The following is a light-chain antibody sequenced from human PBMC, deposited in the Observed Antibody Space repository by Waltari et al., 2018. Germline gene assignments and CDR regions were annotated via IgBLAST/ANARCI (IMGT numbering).Light chain of an antibody. V-gene: IGKV3-20*01. Sequence: EIVLTQSPGTLSLSPGERATLSCRASQIVSSNYLAWYQQKPGKAPRLLIYGASSRATGVPDRFSGSGSGTDFTLTISRLEPEDFAVYYCQQYATSWTFGQGTKVEIK. CDR3: QQYATSWT. J-gene: IGKJ1*01. CDR2: GAS. CDR1: QIVSSNY.